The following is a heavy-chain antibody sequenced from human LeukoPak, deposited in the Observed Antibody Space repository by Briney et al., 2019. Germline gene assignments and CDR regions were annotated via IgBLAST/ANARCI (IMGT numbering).Heavy chain of an antibody. Sequence: SQTLSLTCTVSGGSISSLNYHWTWIRQPAGKGLELIGRIYTSGSTNYCPSFKSRVTISIDTSKNQFSLKLSSVTAADTAVYYCARDPGGSGPASWGPGTLVTVSS. CDR1: GGSISSLNYH. V-gene: IGHV4-61*02. CDR3: ARDPGGSGPAS. J-gene: IGHJ5*02. D-gene: IGHD6-19*01. CDR2: IYTSGST.